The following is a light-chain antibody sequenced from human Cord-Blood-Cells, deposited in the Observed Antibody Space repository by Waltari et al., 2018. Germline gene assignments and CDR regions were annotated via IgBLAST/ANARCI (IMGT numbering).Light chain of an antibody. CDR3: QQYGSSPRT. V-gene: IGKV3-20*01. CDR1: QSVSSSY. J-gene: IGKJ1*01. CDR2: GAS. Sequence: EIVLTQSPGTLSLSPGESATLSCRAIQSVSSSYLAWYQQKPGQAPRLLINGASSRATGIPDRFSGSGSGTDFTLTISRLEPEDFAVYYCQQYGSSPRTFGQGTKVEIK.